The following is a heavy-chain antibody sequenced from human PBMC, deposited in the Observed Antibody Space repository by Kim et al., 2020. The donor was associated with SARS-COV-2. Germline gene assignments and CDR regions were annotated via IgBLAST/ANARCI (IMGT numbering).Heavy chain of an antibody. CDR1: GFTFSDSD. Sequence: GGSLRLSCAASGFTFSDSDINWVRQASGKGLEWVGRIRSKANSYATTYAASVKGRFTISRNDSKNTAYLQMNSLKTEDTAVYYCTRHEPSGAYWCQGTL. V-gene: IGHV3-73*01. D-gene: IGHD3-10*01. J-gene: IGHJ4*02. CDR2: IRSKANSYAT. CDR3: TRHEPSGAY.